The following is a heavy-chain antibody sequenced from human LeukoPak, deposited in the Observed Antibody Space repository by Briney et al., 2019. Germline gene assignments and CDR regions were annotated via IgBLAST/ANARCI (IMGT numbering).Heavy chain of an antibody. J-gene: IGHJ4*02. V-gene: IGHV3-74*01. D-gene: IGHD1-20*01. CDR1: RFTFSSYW. CDR2: INSDGSST. CDR3: ARDREITGTTPYDY. Sequence: GGSLRLSCAASRFTFSSYWMHWVRQAPGKGLVWVSRINSDGSSTSYADSVKGRFTISRDNAKNTLYLQMNSLRAEDTAVYYCARDREITGTTPYDYWGQGTLVTVSS.